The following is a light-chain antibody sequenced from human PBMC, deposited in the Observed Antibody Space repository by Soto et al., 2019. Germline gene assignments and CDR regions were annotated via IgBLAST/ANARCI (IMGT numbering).Light chain of an antibody. Sequence: VLTQSPVPLSWYPGERASLCCRASQSISRTYLAWYQQKRGQAPRLLIYGASNRATGIPDRFSGSGSGTDFTLTISRLAPEDFAVYNSEQYGSSGTFDEGAK. V-gene: IGKV3-20*01. CDR1: QSISRTY. J-gene: IGKJ1*01. CDR2: GAS. CDR3: EQYGSSGT.